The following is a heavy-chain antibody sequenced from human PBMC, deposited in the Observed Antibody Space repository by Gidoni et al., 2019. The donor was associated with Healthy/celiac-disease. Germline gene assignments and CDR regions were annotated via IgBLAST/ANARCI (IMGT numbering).Heavy chain of an antibody. CDR2: INAGNGNT. J-gene: IGHJ5*02. Sequence: QVQLVQSGAEVKKPGASVKVSCKASGYTLTSYAMHWVRQAPGQRLEWMGWINAGNGNTKYSQKFQGRVTITRDTAASTAYMELSSLRSEDTAVYDCARGPTMVTGNWFDPWGQGTLVTLSS. CDR3: ARGPTMVTGNWFDP. CDR1: GYTLTSYA. D-gene: IGHD5-18*01. V-gene: IGHV1-3*01.